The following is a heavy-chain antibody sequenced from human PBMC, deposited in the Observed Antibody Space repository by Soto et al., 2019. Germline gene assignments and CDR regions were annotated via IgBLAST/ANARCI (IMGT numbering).Heavy chain of an antibody. D-gene: IGHD3-10*01. V-gene: IGHV3-9*01. CDR1: GFTFDDYA. Sequence: GGSLRLSCAASGFTFDDYAMHWVRQAPGKGLEWVSGISWNSGSIGYADSVKGRFTISRDNAKNSLYLQMNSLRAEDTALYYCAKDNRVYYGSGSYYYYYYYGMDVWGQGTTVTVSS. J-gene: IGHJ6*02. CDR3: AKDNRVYYGSGSYYYYYYYGMDV. CDR2: ISWNSGSI.